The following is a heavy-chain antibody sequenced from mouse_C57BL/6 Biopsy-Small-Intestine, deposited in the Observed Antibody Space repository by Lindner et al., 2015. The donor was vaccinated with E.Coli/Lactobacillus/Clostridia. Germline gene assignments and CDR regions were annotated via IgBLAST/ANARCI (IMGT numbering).Heavy chain of an antibody. CDR2: IGAYNGKT. CDR1: GYSFGSYG. CDR3: ALPRGDSSGGPDAFEI. V-gene: IGHV14-1*02. Sequence: SVKVSCKASGYSFGSYGISWLRQAPGQGPEWMGWIGAYNGKTNYAQNFQGRVSMTTDTATSTAYLEVRSLRLDDTAVYYCALPRGDSSGGPDAFEIWGQGTMVNVSS. J-gene: IGHJ1*01. D-gene: IGHD1-1*01.